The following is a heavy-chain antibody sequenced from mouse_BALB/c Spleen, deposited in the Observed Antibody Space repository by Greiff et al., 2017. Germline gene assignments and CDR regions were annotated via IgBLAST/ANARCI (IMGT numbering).Heavy chain of an antibody. D-gene: IGHD2-1*01. Sequence: VQLQQSGPELVKPGASVKISCKASGYSFTGYFMNWVMQSHGKSLEWIGRINPYNGDTILNQKFKGKATLTVDKSSSTAHIELRSLASEDSAVYYCARSLYSYAMDYWGQGTSVTVSS. CDR2: INPYNGDT. CDR3: ARSLYSYAMDY. J-gene: IGHJ4*01. V-gene: IGHV1-20*02. CDR1: GYSFTGYF.